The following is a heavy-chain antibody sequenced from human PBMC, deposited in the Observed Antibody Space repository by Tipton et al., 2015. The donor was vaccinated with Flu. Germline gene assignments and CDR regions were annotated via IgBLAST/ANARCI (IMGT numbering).Heavy chain of an antibody. D-gene: IGHD2-15*01. Sequence: LVKPTQTLSLTCAISGDSVSSDSAAWNWIRQSPSRGLEWLGRTYYRSKWYNDYAVSVKSRITINPDTSKNQFSLQLNSVTPEDTAVYYCAREWGFTVVATYFDYWGQGTLVTVSS. CDR2: TYYRSKWYN. J-gene: IGHJ4*02. CDR1: GDSVSSDSAA. CDR3: AREWGFTVVATYFDY. V-gene: IGHV6-1*01.